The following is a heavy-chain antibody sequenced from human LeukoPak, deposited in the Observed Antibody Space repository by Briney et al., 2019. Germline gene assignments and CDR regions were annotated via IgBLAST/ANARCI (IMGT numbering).Heavy chain of an antibody. CDR1: GYTFTSYG. Sequence: ASVKVSCKASGYTFTSYGISWVRQAPGQGLEWMGWISAYNGNTNYAQKLQGRVTMTTDTSTSTAYMELRSLRSDDTAVYYCARGHTYYDYVWGSWYFWFDPWGQGTLVTVSS. D-gene: IGHD3-16*01. V-gene: IGHV1-18*01. J-gene: IGHJ5*02. CDR2: ISAYNGNT. CDR3: ARGHTYYDYVWGSWYFWFDP.